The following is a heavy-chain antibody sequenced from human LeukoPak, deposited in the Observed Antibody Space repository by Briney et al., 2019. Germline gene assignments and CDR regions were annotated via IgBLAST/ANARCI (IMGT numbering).Heavy chain of an antibody. V-gene: IGHV4-4*07. J-gene: IGHJ4*02. CDR2: IYTSGST. CDR3: ARTHYYDSSGSILYFDY. Sequence: PSETLSLTCTVSGGSISSYYWSWIRQPAGKGLEWIGRIYTSGSTNYNPSLKSRVTMSVDTSKNQFSLKLSSVTAADTAVYYCARTHYYDSSGSILYFDYWGQGTLVTVSS. CDR1: GGSISSYY. D-gene: IGHD3-22*01.